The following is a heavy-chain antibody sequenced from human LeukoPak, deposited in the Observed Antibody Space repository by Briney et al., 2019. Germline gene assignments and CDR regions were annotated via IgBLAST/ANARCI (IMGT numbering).Heavy chain of an antibody. D-gene: IGHD6-19*01. Sequence: SETLSLTCAVYGGSFSGYYWSWIRQPPGKGLEWIGEINHSGSTNYNPSLKSRVTISVDTSKNQFSLKLSSVTAADTAVYYCAREYSSGWSDPWGQGTLVTVSS. J-gene: IGHJ5*02. V-gene: IGHV4-34*01. CDR2: INHSGST. CDR1: GGSFSGYY. CDR3: AREYSSGWSDP.